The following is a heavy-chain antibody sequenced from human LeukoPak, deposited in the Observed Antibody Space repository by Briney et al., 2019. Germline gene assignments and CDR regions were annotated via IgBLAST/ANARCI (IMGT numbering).Heavy chain of an antibody. J-gene: IGHJ4*02. CDR2: TWYDGSNK. D-gene: IGHD5-24*01. CDR1: GFTFSSYG. Sequence: QTGGSLRLSCAASGFTFSSYGMNWVRQAPGKGLEWVAVTWYDGSNKYYADSVKGRFTISRDNSKNTLYLQMNSLRAEDTAVYYCARDRMPTIEGFDYWGQGTLVTVSS. CDR3: ARDRMPTIEGFDY. V-gene: IGHV3-33*01.